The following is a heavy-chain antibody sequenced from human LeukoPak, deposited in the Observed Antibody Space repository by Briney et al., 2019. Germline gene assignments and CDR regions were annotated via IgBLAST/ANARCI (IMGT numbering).Heavy chain of an antibody. J-gene: IGHJ4*02. D-gene: IGHD4-17*01. Sequence: GGSLRPSCTASGFTFSNYAMSWVRQAPGKGLEWVSTISGSDGSTYYADSVKGRFTISRDNSKNTLYLQMNSLRAEDTAVYYCAKVTDYGDYGTHYWGQGTLVTVSS. CDR1: GFTFSNYA. CDR3: AKVTDYGDYGTHY. CDR2: ISGSDGST. V-gene: IGHV3-23*01.